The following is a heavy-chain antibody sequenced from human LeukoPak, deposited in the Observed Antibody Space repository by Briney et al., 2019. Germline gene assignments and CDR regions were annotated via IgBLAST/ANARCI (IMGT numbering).Heavy chain of an antibody. J-gene: IGHJ4*02. CDR2: INSDGSST. CDR1: GFIFSSYW. D-gene: IGHD2-2*01. Sequence: GGSLRLSCAASGFIFSSYWMHWVRQAPGKGLVWVSRINSDGSSTSYADSVKGRFTISRDSAKNTLYLQMNSLRAEDTAVYYCARRVVVPAAPYYFDYWGQGTLVTVSS. CDR3: ARRVVVPAAPYYFDY. V-gene: IGHV3-74*01.